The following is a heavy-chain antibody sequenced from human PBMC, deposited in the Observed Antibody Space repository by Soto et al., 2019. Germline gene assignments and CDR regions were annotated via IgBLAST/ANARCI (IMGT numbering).Heavy chain of an antibody. CDR2: ISYDGSIE. Sequence: QVQLVESGGGVVQPGRSLRLSCVASGFSFRNYGMHWVRQAPGKGLEWVAVISYDGSIEYFADSVKGRFTISRDNSKNTLFLQMNSLRIEDTAVYYCGKSAFCNGGNCYWYFDLWGRGTLVTVSS. CDR3: GKSAFCNGGNCYWYFDL. J-gene: IGHJ2*01. V-gene: IGHV3-30*18. D-gene: IGHD2-8*01. CDR1: GFSFRNYG.